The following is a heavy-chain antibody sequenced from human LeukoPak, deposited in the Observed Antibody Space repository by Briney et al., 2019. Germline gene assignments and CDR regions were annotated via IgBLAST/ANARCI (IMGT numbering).Heavy chain of an antibody. Sequence: SVKVSCKASGGTFSSYAISWVRQAPGQGLEWMGGIIPIFGTANYAQKFQGRVTITADESASTAYMELSSLRSEDTAVYYCARSRGHIAAAGTWFDYWGQGTLVTVSS. D-gene: IGHD6-13*01. CDR3: ARSRGHIAAAGTWFDY. J-gene: IGHJ4*02. V-gene: IGHV1-69*13. CDR2: IIPIFGTA. CDR1: GGTFSSYA.